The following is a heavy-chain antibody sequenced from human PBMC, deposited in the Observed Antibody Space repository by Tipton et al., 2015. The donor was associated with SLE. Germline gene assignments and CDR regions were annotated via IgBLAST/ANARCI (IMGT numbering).Heavy chain of an antibody. CDR1: GGSISSYY. V-gene: IGHV4-59*08. J-gene: IGHJ4*02. Sequence: TLSLTCTVSGGSISSYYWSWIRQPPGKGLEWIGYIYYSGSTNYNPSLKSRVTISVDTSKNQFSLKLSSVTAADTAVYYCARRAAQAYDSRGYYWVYWGQGTLVTVSS. CDR2: IYYSGST. D-gene: IGHD3-22*01. CDR3: ARRAAQAYDSRGYYWVY.